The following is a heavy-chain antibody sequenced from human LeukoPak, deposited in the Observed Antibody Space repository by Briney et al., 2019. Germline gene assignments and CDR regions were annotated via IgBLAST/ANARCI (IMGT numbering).Heavy chain of an antibody. D-gene: IGHD3-9*01. J-gene: IGHJ6*03. Sequence: GASVKVSCKASGYTFTGSYMHWVRQAPGQGLEWMGWINPNSGGTNYAQKFQGRVTMTRDTSISTAYMELSRLRSDDTAVYYCARADYDILTGPINYYYMDVWGKGTTVTVSS. CDR2: INPNSGGT. V-gene: IGHV1-2*02. CDR3: ARADYDILTGPINYYYMDV. CDR1: GYTFTGSY.